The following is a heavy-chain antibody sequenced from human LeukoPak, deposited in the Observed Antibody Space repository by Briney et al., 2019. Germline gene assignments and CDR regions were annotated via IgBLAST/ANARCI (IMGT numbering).Heavy chain of an antibody. CDR2: INSNGGST. J-gene: IGHJ1*01. Sequence: GGSLRLSCSASGFTFSNYAMHWVRQAPGKGLEYVSAINSNGGSTYYAESVKGRFTISRDNSKNTLYLQMSSLSAEDTAVYYCVKDFVIYCSGGTCYSPEYFQHWGEGTLVTVSS. V-gene: IGHV3-64D*09. CDR3: VKDFVIYCSGGTCYSPEYFQH. D-gene: IGHD2-15*01. CDR1: GFTFSNYA.